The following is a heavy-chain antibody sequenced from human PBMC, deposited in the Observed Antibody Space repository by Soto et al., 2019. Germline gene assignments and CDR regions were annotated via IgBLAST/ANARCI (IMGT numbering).Heavy chain of an antibody. D-gene: IGHD6-13*01. CDR1: GFSFNSYY. V-gene: IGHV3-21*02. CDR3: ARAYSRRNEYFFDF. CDR2: ITGSSNSI. J-gene: IGHJ4*02. Sequence: EVQLVESGGGLGKPGGSLRLSCAASGFSFNSYYMNWVRLAPGKGLEWVSSITGSSNSIYYADSVKGRFTISRDNAANSVYLQMDSLRAEDTAVYYCARAYSRRNEYFFDFWGQGTLVTVSS.